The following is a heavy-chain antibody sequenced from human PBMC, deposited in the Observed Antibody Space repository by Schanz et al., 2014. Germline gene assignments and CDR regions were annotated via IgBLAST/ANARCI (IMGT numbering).Heavy chain of an antibody. D-gene: IGHD3-10*01. Sequence: VQLVQSGGGLVQPGGSLRLSCAASGFTFSSYSMNWVRQAPGKGLEWVSYVSRSTPDIYYADSVKGRFTISRDNSKNTLYLQMNSRRPEDTAVYYCPADLWFGAVWGVWWGQGTLXTVSS. CDR1: GFTFSSYS. CDR3: PADLWFGAVWGVW. J-gene: IGHJ4*02. CDR2: VSRSTPDI. V-gene: IGHV3-48*01.